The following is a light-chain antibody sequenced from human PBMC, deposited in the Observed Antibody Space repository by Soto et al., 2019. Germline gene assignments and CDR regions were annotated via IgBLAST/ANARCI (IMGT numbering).Light chain of an antibody. CDR2: SAS. V-gene: IGKV1-33*01. CDR1: QDIDKS. J-gene: IGKJ2*01. CDR3: QHFYNLPYT. Sequence: DIQMTQSPSSLSASVGDRVTIACQASQDIDKSLNWYQQKAGKAPKLLIYSASNLETGVPSRFSGSGSGTHFSLTISSLQPEDSATYYCQHFYNLPYTFGQGTKLEIK.